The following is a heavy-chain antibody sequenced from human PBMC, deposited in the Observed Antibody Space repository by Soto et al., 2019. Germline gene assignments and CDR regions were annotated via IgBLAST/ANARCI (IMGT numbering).Heavy chain of an antibody. CDR1: GLTVSNNY. J-gene: IGHJ6*02. Sequence: PGGSLRLSCAASGLTVSNNYMSWVRQAPGKGLEWVSVIYNGGKTYYADSVKGRFTISRDTSKNTLHLQMDSLRDEDTAVYYCVRPLPSGQNYGMDVWGQGTTVTVSS. V-gene: IGHV3-53*01. CDR3: VRPLPSGQNYGMDV. CDR2: IYNGGKT. D-gene: IGHD3-10*01.